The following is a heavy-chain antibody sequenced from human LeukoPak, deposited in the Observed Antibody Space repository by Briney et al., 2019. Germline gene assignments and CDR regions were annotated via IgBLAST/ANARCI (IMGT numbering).Heavy chain of an antibody. CDR1: GFTFSDYY. Sequence: GGSLRLSCAASGFTFSDYYMSWIRQAPGKGLEWIAYITRSGSIIYYTDSVKGRFTISRDNSKNTVYLQMNSLRVEDTAVYHCAKKRIAAAGKNDFDYWGQGTLVTVSS. V-gene: IGHV3-11*01. CDR2: ITRSGSII. J-gene: IGHJ4*02. CDR3: AKKRIAAAGKNDFDY. D-gene: IGHD6-13*01.